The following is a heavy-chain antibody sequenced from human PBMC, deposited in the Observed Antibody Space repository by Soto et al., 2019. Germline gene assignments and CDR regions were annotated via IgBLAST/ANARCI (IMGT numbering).Heavy chain of an antibody. J-gene: IGHJ4*02. CDR3: AIFMGNSVAPTYFDY. CDR2: IYYRGST. Sequence: QVQLQASGPGLVKPSETLSLTCTVSGGSNNNYYWSWIRQPPGKGLEWIGYIYYRGSTNYNPSLKSRVTISVDTSKNQFSLKLSSVTTAHTAVYYCAIFMGNSVAPTYFDYWGQGTLVTVSS. CDR1: GGSNNNYY. D-gene: IGHD5-12*01. V-gene: IGHV4-59*01.